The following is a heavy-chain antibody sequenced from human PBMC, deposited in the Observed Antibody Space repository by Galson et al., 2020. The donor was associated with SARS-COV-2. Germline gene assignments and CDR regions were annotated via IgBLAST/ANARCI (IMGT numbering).Heavy chain of an antibody. CDR3: ARDYGELYFDY. CDR2: IYSGGST. CDR1: GFTVSSNY. V-gene: IGHV3-53*05. J-gene: IGHJ4*02. Sequence: GGSLRLSCAASGFTVSSNYMSWVRQAPGKGLEWVSVIYSGGSTYYADSVKGRFTISRDNSKNTLYLQMNSLRAEDTAVYYCARDYGELYFDYWGQGTLVTVSS. D-gene: IGHD4-17*01.